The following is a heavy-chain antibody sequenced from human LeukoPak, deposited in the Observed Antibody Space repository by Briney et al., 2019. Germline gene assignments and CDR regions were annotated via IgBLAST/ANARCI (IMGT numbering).Heavy chain of an antibody. CDR3: ARDRGDRVFDY. CDR1: GFSFSGYW. V-gene: IGHV3-7*01. CDR2: IKQDGSEK. J-gene: IGHJ4*02. Sequence: GGSLRLSCAASGFSFSGYWMPWVRPAPGKGLEWVANIKQDGSEKYHVDSVKGRFTISRDNAKNSLYLQMHSLRAEDTAVYYCARDRGDRVFDYWGQGTLVTVSS. D-gene: IGHD4-17*01.